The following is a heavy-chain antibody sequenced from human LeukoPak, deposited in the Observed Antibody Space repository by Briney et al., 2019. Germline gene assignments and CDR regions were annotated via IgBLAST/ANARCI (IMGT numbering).Heavy chain of an antibody. Sequence: SETLSLTCTVSGGSISSSSYYWGWIRQPPGKGLEWIGSIYYSGSTYYSPSLKSRVTISIDTSKNQFSLKLSSVTAADTAVYYCARDAYRSIAAAGTDYWGQGTLVTVSS. D-gene: IGHD6-13*01. V-gene: IGHV4-39*07. CDR1: GGSISSSSYY. CDR3: ARDAYRSIAAAGTDY. CDR2: IYYSGST. J-gene: IGHJ4*02.